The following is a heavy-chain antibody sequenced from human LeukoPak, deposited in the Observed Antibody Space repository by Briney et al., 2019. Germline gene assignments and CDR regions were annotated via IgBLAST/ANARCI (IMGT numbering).Heavy chain of an antibody. Sequence: GGSLRLSCAASGFTFSSYGMHWVRQAPGKGLEWVAFIRYDGSNKYYADSVKGRFTISRDNSKNTLYLQMNSLRAEDTAVYYCAKDFLGLLWFGELFRSWYYYYMDVWGKGTTVTISS. D-gene: IGHD3-10*01. CDR3: AKDFLGLLWFGELFRSWYYYYMDV. J-gene: IGHJ6*03. V-gene: IGHV3-30*02. CDR2: IRYDGSNK. CDR1: GFTFSSYG.